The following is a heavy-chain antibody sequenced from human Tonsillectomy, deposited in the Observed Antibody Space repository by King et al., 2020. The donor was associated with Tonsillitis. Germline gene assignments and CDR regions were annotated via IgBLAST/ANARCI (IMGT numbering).Heavy chain of an antibody. D-gene: IGHD3-22*01. CDR2: IIPIFGTA. CDR3: ARDRWPYYYDSSGYYQSFDY. Sequence: VQLVESGAEVKKPGSSVKVSCKASGGTFSSYAISWVRQAPGQGLEWRGGIIPIFGTANYAQKFQGRVTITADESTSTAYMELSSLRSEDTAVYYCARDRWPYYYDSSGYYQSFDYWGQGTLVTVSS. J-gene: IGHJ4*02. CDR1: GGTFSSYA. V-gene: IGHV1-69*01.